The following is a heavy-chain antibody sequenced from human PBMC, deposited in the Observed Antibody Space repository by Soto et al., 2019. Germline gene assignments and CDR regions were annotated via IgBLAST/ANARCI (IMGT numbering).Heavy chain of an antibody. J-gene: IGHJ5*02. D-gene: IGHD3-3*01. Sequence: SETLSLTCAVSGGSISSSNWWSWVRQPPGKGLEWIGEIYHSGSTNYNPSLKSRVTISVDKSKNQFSLKLSSVTAADTAVYYCARDVRPPITMDVNWFDPWGQGTLVTVSS. CDR3: ARDVRPPITMDVNWFDP. V-gene: IGHV4-4*02. CDR2: IYHSGST. CDR1: GGSISSSNW.